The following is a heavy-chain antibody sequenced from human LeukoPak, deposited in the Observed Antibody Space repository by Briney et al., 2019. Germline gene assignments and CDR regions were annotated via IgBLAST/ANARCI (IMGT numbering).Heavy chain of an antibody. V-gene: IGHV1-2*02. CDR1: GYTFTGYY. D-gene: IGHD7-27*01. Sequence: GASVKVSCKASGYTFTGYYMHWVRQAPGQGLEWMGWINPNSGGTNYAQKFQGRVTMTRDTSISTAYMELSRLRSDDTAVYYCARAGGLGIPHLTYYFDYWGQGTLVTVSS. CDR3: ARAGGLGIPHLTYYFDY. CDR2: INPNSGGT. J-gene: IGHJ4*02.